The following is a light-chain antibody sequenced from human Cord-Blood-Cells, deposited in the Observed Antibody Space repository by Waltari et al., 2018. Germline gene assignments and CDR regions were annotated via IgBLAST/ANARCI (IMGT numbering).Light chain of an antibody. J-gene: IGLJ3*02. CDR3: SSYAGSNNLV. Sequence: QSALTQPPAASASPGQSVTISCTRTSSAVGGYNYVTWYQQHPGKAPTLMIYEVSKLPSGVPDRFSGSKSGNTASLTVSGLQAEDEADYYCSSYAGSNNLVFGGGTKLTVL. CDR2: EVS. V-gene: IGLV2-8*01. CDR1: SSAVGGYNY.